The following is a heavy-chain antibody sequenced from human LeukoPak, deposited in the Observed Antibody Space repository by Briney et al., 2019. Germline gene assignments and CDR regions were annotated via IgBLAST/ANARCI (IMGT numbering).Heavy chain of an antibody. J-gene: IGHJ6*03. Sequence: ASVKVSCKASGYTFTSYGISWVRQAPGQGLEWMGWISAYKGNTNYAQKLEGRVTMTTDTSTTTAHMELRSLRSDDTAVYYCARGGKYYYDSSGSFYYYYMDVWGKGTTVTISS. CDR1: GYTFTSYG. CDR2: ISAYKGNT. D-gene: IGHD3-22*01. CDR3: ARGGKYYYDSSGSFYYYYMDV. V-gene: IGHV1-18*01.